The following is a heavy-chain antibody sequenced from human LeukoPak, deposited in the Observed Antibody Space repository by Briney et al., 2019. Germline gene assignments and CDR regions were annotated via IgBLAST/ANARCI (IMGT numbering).Heavy chain of an antibody. CDR2: IRYDGSNK. J-gene: IGHJ4*02. Sequence: PGGSLRLSCAASRFTLNTYAMSWVRQAPGKGLEWVTFIRYDGSNKYYADSVKGRFTISRDNSKNTVYLQMNSLGEEDTAVYYCAKGGIIAAATFDYWGQGTLVTVSS. V-gene: IGHV3-30*02. CDR3: AKGGIIAAATFDY. CDR1: RFTLNTYA. D-gene: IGHD6-13*01.